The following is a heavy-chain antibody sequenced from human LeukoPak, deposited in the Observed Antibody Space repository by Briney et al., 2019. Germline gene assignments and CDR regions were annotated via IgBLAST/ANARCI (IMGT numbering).Heavy chain of an antibody. CDR3: ARGRFLEWSDPSWFDP. V-gene: IGHV4-39*07. CDR2: IYYSGST. Sequence: SETLSLTCTVSGGSISSSSYYWGWIRQPPGKGLEWIGSIYYSGSTYYNPSLKSRPIISIDTSKNQFSLKLTSVTAADTAVYYCARGRFLEWSDPSWFDPWGQGTLVTVSS. CDR1: GGSISSSSYY. J-gene: IGHJ5*02. D-gene: IGHD3-3*01.